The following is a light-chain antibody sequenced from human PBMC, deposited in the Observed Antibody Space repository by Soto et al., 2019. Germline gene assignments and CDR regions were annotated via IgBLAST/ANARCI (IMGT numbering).Light chain of an antibody. CDR1: QSISSW. Sequence: DIQMTQAPSTLSASVGDRLTITCRASQSISSWLAWYQQKPGKXPKXXIYDASSLESGVPSRFSGSGSGTDFTLTISCLQSEDFATYYCQQYYSYPITFGQGTKVDIK. V-gene: IGKV1-5*01. CDR3: QQYYSYPIT. CDR2: DAS. J-gene: IGKJ1*01.